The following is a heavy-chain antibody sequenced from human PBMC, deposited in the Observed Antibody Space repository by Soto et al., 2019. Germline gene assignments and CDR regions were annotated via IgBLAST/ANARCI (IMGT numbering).Heavy chain of an antibody. Sequence: GGSLRLSCAASGLNVTGNYMSWVRQAPGKGLEWVSVMSSGVYTYYADSVKGRFTISRDNSKNTLFLQINSLITEDTAVYYCARLFGRYGWFDPWGQGTLVTVSS. J-gene: IGHJ5*02. CDR3: ARLFGRYGWFDP. D-gene: IGHD2-21*01. CDR1: GLNVTGNY. CDR2: MSSGVYT. V-gene: IGHV3-53*01.